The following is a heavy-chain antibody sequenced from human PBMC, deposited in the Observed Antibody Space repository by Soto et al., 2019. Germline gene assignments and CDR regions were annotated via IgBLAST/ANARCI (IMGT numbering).Heavy chain of an antibody. Sequence: EVQLVESGGGLVKPGASLRLSCSASGFNFGSYGMSWVRQAPGKGLEWVSGLTASGLNTYYTDSVKGRFTISRDNSRNTVYLQMSGLRVEDTAVFHCAKGLGNAKEVWGQGTTVTVSS. CDR2: LTASGLNT. J-gene: IGHJ6*02. D-gene: IGHD2-8*01. CDR1: GFNFGSYG. CDR3: AKGLGNAKEV. V-gene: IGHV3-23*04.